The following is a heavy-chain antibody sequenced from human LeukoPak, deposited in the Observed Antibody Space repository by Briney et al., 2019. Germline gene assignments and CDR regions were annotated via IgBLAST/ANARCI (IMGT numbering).Heavy chain of an antibody. CDR2: IGGSGGTT. V-gene: IGHV3-23*01. D-gene: IGHD3-22*01. CDR3: AKETSSTMIVVVSYFDY. CDR1: GLTFSRYA. J-gene: IGHJ4*02. Sequence: GGSLRLSCAASGLTFSRYAMSWVRQAPGKGLEWVSSIGGSGGTTYYADSVKGRFIISRDNSENTLYLQMNSLRAEDTAVYYRAKETSSTMIVVVSYFDYWGQGTLVTVSS.